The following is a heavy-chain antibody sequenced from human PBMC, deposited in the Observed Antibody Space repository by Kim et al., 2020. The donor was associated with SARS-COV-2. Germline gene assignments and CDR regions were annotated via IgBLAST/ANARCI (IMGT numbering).Heavy chain of an antibody. Sequence: GGSLRLACSASGFTFSSYAMHWVRQAPGKGLEYVSAISSNGGSTYYADSVKGRFTISRDNSKNTLYLQMSSLRAEDTAVYYCVKDGGYSSGWTFGYWGQGTLVTVSS. J-gene: IGHJ4*02. V-gene: IGHV3-64D*09. CDR3: VKDGGYSSGWTFGY. CDR1: GFTFSSYA. D-gene: IGHD6-19*01. CDR2: ISSNGGST.